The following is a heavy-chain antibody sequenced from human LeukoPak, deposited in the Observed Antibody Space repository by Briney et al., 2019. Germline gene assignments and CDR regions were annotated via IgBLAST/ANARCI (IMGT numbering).Heavy chain of an antibody. J-gene: IGHJ4*02. D-gene: IGHD2-21*01. Sequence: SETLSLTCTVSGGSISSYYWSWIRQPPGKGLEWIGYIYYSGSTNYNPSLKSRVTISVDTSKNQFSLKLSSVTAADTAVYYCARGGIGAVDYWGQGTLVTVSS. CDR2: IYYSGST. V-gene: IGHV4-59*01. CDR3: ARGGIGAVDY. CDR1: GGSISSYY.